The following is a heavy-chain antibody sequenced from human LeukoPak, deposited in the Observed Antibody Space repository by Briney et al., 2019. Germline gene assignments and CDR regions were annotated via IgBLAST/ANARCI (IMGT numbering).Heavy chain of an antibody. CDR1: GDSMSNYY. CDR2: MYDSGYT. V-gene: IGHV4-59*01. CDR3: AGGSINWGTFYYYFDS. J-gene: IGHJ4*01. Sequence: SETLSLTCTVSGDSMSNYYWTWIRQPPGKGLEWTGYMYDSGYTSYSPSLKSRLTMSLDTSKNQFSLKLRSVTAADTAMYFCAGGSINWGTFYYYFDSWGHGTLVTVSS. D-gene: IGHD7-27*01.